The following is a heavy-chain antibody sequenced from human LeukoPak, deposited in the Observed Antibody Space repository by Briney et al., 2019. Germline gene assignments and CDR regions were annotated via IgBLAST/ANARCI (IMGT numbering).Heavy chain of an antibody. Sequence: GGSLRLSCAASGFTFSSYAMHWVRQAPGKGLEGVAVISYDGSNKYYADSVKGRFTISRDNSKNTLYLQMNSLRAEDTAVYYCAKASLYSGYDTGDYWGQGTLVTVSS. CDR1: GFTFSSYA. J-gene: IGHJ4*02. CDR2: ISYDGSNK. V-gene: IGHV3-30*04. D-gene: IGHD5-12*01. CDR3: AKASLYSGYDTGDY.